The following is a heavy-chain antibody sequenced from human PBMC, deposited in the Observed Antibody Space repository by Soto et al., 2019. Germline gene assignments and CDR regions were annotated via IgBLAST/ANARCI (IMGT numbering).Heavy chain of an antibody. V-gene: IGHV3-30*18. CDR2: ISFDGKIK. J-gene: IGHJ5*02. Sequence: QVQLVESGGGVVQPGRYLRISCAASGFTFSTCAMHWVRQAPGKGLEWVTVISFDGKIKYYADSVKGRFTISRDTSKNTVYLQMDSLRAEDTAVYYCAKVSEASMITFGGVIAHWGQGTLVTVSS. CDR1: GFTFSTCA. CDR3: AKVSEASMITFGGVIAH. D-gene: IGHD3-16*01.